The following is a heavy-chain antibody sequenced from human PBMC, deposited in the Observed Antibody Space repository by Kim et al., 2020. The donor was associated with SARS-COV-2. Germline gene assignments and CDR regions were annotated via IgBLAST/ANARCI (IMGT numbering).Heavy chain of an antibody. CDR1: GFTFSSYE. CDR3: ARGWVTVTTGVY. CDR2: ISSSGSTI. V-gene: IGHV3-48*03. Sequence: GGSLRLSCAASGFTFSSYEMNWVRQAPGKGLEWVSYISSSGSTIYYADSVKGRFTISRDNAKNSLYLQMNSLRAEDTAVYYCARGWVTVTTGVYWGQGTLVTVSS. D-gene: IGHD4-17*01. J-gene: IGHJ4*02.